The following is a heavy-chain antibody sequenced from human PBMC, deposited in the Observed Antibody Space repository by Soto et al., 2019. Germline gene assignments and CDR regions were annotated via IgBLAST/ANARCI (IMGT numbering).Heavy chain of an antibody. CDR3: ASAGGLGAVAADY. D-gene: IGHD6-19*01. Sequence: QLQLQESGSGLVKPSQTLSLTCAVSGGSISSGGYSWSWIRQPPGKGLEWIGYIYHSGSTYYNPSLKSRVTRSVDRSKNQFSLKLRSVTAADTAVYYCASAGGLGAVAADYWGQGTLVTVSS. V-gene: IGHV4-30-2*01. J-gene: IGHJ4*02. CDR2: IYHSGST. CDR1: GGSISSGGYS.